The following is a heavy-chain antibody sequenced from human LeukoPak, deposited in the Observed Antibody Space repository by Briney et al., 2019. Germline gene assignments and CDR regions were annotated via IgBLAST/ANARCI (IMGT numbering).Heavy chain of an antibody. CDR3: ATGPLEWYSGTIRYFDY. CDR2: FDPEDGET. D-gene: IGHD1-26*01. V-gene: IGHV1-24*01. J-gene: IGHJ4*02. Sequence: ALVKVSCKVSGYTLTELSMHWVRQAPRKGLEWMGGFDPEDGETIYAQKFQGRVTMTEDTSTDTAYMELSSLRSEDTAVYYCATGPLEWYSGTIRYFDYWGQGTLVTVSS. CDR1: GYTLTELS.